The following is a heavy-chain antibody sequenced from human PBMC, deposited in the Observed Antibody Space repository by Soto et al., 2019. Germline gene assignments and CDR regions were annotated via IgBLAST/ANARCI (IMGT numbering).Heavy chain of an antibody. CDR3: EKGTHVLGFDD. Sequence: QVQLVESGGGVVQPGRSLRLSCAASGFTFSSYGMQWVRQAQGKGLEWVAVISYDGSNKYYADSVKGRFTISRDNSKHTLYLQMNSLRAEATAVYYCEKGTHVLGFDDWGQGTLVTVSA. CDR1: GFTFSSYG. CDR2: ISYDGSNK. D-gene: IGHD3-16*01. J-gene: IGHJ4*02. V-gene: IGHV3-30*18.